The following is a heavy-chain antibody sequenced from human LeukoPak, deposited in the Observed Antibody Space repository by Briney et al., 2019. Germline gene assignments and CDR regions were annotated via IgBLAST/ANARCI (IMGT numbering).Heavy chain of an antibody. V-gene: IGHV3-23*01. Sequence: PGGSLRLSCAASGFTFSSYAMTWVRQAPGKGLEWVSGISGSGGNTYYTDSVKGRFTISRDNSKNTLYLQMNSLRAEDTAVYYCTLNLIRYFDWLPSDYWGQGTLVTVSS. CDR3: TLNLIRYFDWLPSDY. CDR2: ISGSGGNT. D-gene: IGHD3-9*01. CDR1: GFTFSSYA. J-gene: IGHJ4*02.